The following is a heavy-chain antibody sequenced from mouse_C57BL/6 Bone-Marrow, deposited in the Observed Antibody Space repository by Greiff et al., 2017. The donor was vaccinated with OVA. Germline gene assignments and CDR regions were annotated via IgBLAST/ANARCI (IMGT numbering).Heavy chain of an antibody. CDR2: IDPSDSYT. V-gene: IGHV1-50*01. CDR3: AREDYYGSSPLYAMDY. J-gene: IGHJ4*01. Sequence: QVQLKQPGAELVKPGASVKLSCKASGYTFTSYWMQWVKQRPGQGLEWIGEIDPSDSYTNYNQKFKGKATLTVDTSSSTAYMQLSSLTSEDSAVYYCAREDYYGSSPLYAMDYWGQGTSVTVSS. CDR1: GYTFTSYW. D-gene: IGHD1-1*01.